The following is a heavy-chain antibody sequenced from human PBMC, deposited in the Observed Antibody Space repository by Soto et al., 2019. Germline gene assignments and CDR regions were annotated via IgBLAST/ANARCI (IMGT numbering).Heavy chain of an antibody. J-gene: IGHJ4*02. CDR1: GFTFSDYY. V-gene: IGHV3-11*01. CDR3: ARDLGYYDSSGYIDY. CDR2: ISSSDTSI. D-gene: IGHD3-22*01. Sequence: EGSLRLSCAASGFTFSDYYMSWIRQAPGKGLEWVSYISSSDTSIYYADSVKGRFTISRDNAKNSLYLQMNSLRAEDTAVYYCARDLGYYDSSGYIDYWGQGTLVTVSS.